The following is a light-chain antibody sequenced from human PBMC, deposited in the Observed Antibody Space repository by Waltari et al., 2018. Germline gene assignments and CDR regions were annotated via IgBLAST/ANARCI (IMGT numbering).Light chain of an antibody. Sequence: DIVMTQSPLSLPVTPGEPASISCRSSQSLLHSNGYNYLDWYLQKPGQSPQVLIYLTSNRASGVPDRFSDSGSGTDFTLKISRVEAEDVGVYYCMQALQTPRTFGQGTRLEIK. CDR3: MQALQTPRT. CDR1: QSLLHSNGYNY. CDR2: LTS. V-gene: IGKV2-28*01. J-gene: IGKJ2*01.